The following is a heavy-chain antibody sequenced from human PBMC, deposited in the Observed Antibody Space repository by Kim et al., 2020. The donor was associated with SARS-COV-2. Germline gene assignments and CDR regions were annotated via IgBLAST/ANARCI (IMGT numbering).Heavy chain of an antibody. CDR2: VDYTGSS. CDR1: GGSISSYY. D-gene: IGHD5-12*01. V-gene: IGHV4-59*01. Sequence: SETLSLTCTVAGGSISSYYWAWIRQSPGKGLEWIGYVDYTGSSIYNPSLEGRVSMSVDTSKNQFSLRLSSVTAADTAVYFCARDYGGFDYWGPHLWGQGALVTVSS. CDR3: ARDYGGFDYWGPHL. J-gene: IGHJ5*02.